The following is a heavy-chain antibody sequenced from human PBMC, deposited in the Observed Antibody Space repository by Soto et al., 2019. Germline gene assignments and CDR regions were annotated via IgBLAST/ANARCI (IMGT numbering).Heavy chain of an antibody. D-gene: IGHD5-12*01. J-gene: IGHJ4*02. Sequence: QVQLVESGGGVVQPGRSLRLSCAASGFTFSSYAMHWVRQAPGKGLEWVAVISYDGSNKYYADSVKGRFTISRDNSKNTLYLQMNSLRAEDTAVYYCEREGPGRGYKLDYWGQGTLVTVSS. V-gene: IGHV3-30-3*01. CDR1: GFTFSSYA. CDR2: ISYDGSNK. CDR3: EREGPGRGYKLDY.